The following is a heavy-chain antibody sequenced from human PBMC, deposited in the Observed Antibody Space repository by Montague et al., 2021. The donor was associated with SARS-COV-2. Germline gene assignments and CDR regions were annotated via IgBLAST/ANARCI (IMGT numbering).Heavy chain of an antibody. D-gene: IGHD2-21*01. J-gene: IGHJ6*03. CDR1: GASFNNYY. V-gene: IGHV4-34*10. CDR2: ITSRGST. Sequence: SETLSLTCDVSGASFNNYYWSWVRQPPGQGLEWIGQITSRGSTQYKPSLRSRLTMSLDSSKSQFSLNLGSVAAADTAVYYCVRSSPVYRYSYYMEVWGNGTPVTVSS. CDR3: VRSSPVYRYSYYMEV.